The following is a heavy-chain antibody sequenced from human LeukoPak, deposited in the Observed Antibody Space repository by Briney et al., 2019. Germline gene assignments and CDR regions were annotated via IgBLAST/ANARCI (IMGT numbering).Heavy chain of an antibody. CDR1: GGTFSSYA. CDR2: IIPIFGTA. J-gene: IGHJ6*03. D-gene: IGHD3-10*01. V-gene: IGHV1-69*05. CDR3: ARGTSTSRSGSQYYYYMDV. Sequence: SVKVSCKASGGTFSSYAISWVRQAPGQGLEWMGGIIPIFGTANYAQKFQGRVTITTDESTSTAYMELSSLRSEDTAVYYCARGTSTSRSGSQYYYYMDVWGKGTTVTVSS.